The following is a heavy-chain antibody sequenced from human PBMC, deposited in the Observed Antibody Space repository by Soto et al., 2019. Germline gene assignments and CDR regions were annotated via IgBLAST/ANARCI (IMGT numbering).Heavy chain of an antibody. Sequence: PSETLSLTCAVSGGSISSYYWSWIRQPPGKGLEWIGYIYYGGSTNYNPSLKSRVTISVDTSKNQFSLKLSSVTAADTAVYYCARHGSGSYSHFDYWGQGTLVTVSS. CDR3: ARHGSGSYSHFDY. CDR2: IYYGGST. J-gene: IGHJ4*02. CDR1: GGSISSYY. V-gene: IGHV4-59*08. D-gene: IGHD3-10*01.